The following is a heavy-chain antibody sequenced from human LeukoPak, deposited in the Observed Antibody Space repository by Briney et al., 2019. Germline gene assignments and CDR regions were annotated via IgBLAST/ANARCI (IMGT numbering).Heavy chain of an antibody. D-gene: IGHD1-26*01. CDR2: ISSSSSYI. CDR1: GFTFSSYS. V-gene: IGHV3-21*01. J-gene: IGHJ4*02. Sequence: GRSLRLSCAASGFTFSSYSMNWVRQAPGKGLEWVSSISSSSSYIYYTDSVKGRFTISRDNAKNSLYLQMNSLRAEDTAVYYCARDIRALYSALDWGQGTLVTVSS. CDR3: ARDIRALYSALD.